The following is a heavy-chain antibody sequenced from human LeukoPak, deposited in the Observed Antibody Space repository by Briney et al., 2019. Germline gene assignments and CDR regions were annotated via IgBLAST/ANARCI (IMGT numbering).Heavy chain of an antibody. D-gene: IGHD1-26*01. Sequence: SETLSLTCTVSGDSITNSYWSWIRQPAGKGLEWIGRVYTSGNTQYNPSLKSRVTMSVDTSKNQFSLRLSSVTVADTAVYYCARPLGAARYNWFDPWGQGTLVTVSS. CDR3: ARPLGAARYNWFDP. V-gene: IGHV4-4*07. J-gene: IGHJ5*02. CDR1: GDSITNSY. CDR2: VYTSGNT.